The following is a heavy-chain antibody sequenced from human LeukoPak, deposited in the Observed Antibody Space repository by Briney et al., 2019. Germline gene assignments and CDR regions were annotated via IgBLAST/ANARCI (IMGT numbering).Heavy chain of an antibody. CDR1: GGYFSGYY. J-gene: IGHJ4*02. CDR2: INYSGST. V-gene: IGHV4-34*01. Sequence: PSETLSLTCAAYGGYFSGYYWSWIRQPPGKGLEWIGEINYSGSTNYNPSLKSRVTISVDTSKNQFSLKLSSVTAADTAVYYCARARPFFDYWGQGTLVTVSS. CDR3: ARARPFFDY.